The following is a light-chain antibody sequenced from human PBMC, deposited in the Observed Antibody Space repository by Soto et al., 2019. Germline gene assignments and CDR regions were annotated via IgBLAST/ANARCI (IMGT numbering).Light chain of an antibody. V-gene: IGKV4-1*01. CDR3: QQSESTPPT. CDR1: QSVLYSSNNKNY. Sequence: DIVMTQSPDSLAVSLGERATINCKSSQSVLYSSNNKNYLAWYQQRPGQPPKLLIYWASTRESGVPDRFSGSGSGTHCALTITSLQAEDVAVYYCQQSESTPPTFGQGTKLEIK. J-gene: IGKJ2*01. CDR2: WAS.